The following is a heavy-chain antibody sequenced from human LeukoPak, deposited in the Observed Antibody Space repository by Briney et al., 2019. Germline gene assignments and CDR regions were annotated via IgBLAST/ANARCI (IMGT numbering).Heavy chain of an antibody. D-gene: IGHD2-15*01. CDR2: IYSGDST. CDR3: ARGRAALDY. J-gene: IGHJ4*02. V-gene: IGHV3-53*01. CDR1: GFTFSSYA. Sequence: GGSLRLSCAASGFTFSSYAMSWVRQAPGKGLEWVSVIYSGDSTYYADSVKGRFTISRDNSKNTLYLQMNSLRAEDTAVYYCARGRAALDYWGQGTLVTVSS.